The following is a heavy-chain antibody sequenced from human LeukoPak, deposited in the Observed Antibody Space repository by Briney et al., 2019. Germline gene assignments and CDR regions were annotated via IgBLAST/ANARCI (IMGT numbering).Heavy chain of an antibody. CDR2: IYDSGST. CDR1: GCTISSGGYS. D-gene: IGHD3-10*01. CDR3: ASHTMVRGVTRGSFDP. J-gene: IGHJ5*02. V-gene: IGHV4-30-2*01. Sequence: AQTLSLTCAVSGCTISSGGYSWSWIRQPPGKGLEWIGYIYDSGSTYYNPSLKSRVTISVDRYNTQFSLKLSSVTAANTAVYYCASHTMVRGVTRGSFDPWGQGTLVTVSS.